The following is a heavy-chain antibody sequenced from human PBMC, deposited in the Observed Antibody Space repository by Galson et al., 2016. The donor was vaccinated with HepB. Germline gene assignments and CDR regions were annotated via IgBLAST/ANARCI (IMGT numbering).Heavy chain of an antibody. D-gene: IGHD3-10*01. Sequence: SETLSLTCSVSGGSLSGSYYYWGWIRQTPGKGLEWIGSVYHDGRTFYNPSLQSRVTISADTTENRFSLKLRSVTAADTSVYYCARGFYYNEGGYYNHNNWFDYWGQGTLVAVSS. CDR2: VYHDGRT. J-gene: IGHJ5*01. CDR3: ARGFYYNEGGYYNHNNWFDY. CDR1: GGSLSGSYYY. V-gene: IGHV4-39*07.